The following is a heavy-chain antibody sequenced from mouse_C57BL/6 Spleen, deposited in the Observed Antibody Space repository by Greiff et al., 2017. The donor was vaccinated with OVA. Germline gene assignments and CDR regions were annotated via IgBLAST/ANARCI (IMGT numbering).Heavy chain of an antibody. CDR1: GFTFSDYY. Sequence: EVKLQESGGGLVQPGGSLKLSCAASGFTFSDYYMYWVRQTPEKRLEWVAYISNGGGSTYYPDTVKGRFTISRDNAKNTLYLQMSRLKSEDTAMYYCATNWDGAMDYWGQGTSVTVSS. CDR3: ATNWDGAMDY. CDR2: ISNGGGST. V-gene: IGHV5-12*01. J-gene: IGHJ4*01. D-gene: IGHD4-1*01.